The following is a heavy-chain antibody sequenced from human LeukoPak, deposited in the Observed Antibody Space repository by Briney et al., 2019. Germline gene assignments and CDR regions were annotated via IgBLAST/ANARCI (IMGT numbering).Heavy chain of an antibody. CDR2: ISHDGGNA. D-gene: IGHD1-1*01. CDR3: ARGTLELDY. Sequence: GRSLRLSCSPSGFSFSGFGVHWVRQAPGKGPEWVALISHDGGNAEYVESVTGRFTISRDNSKNMVYLEMTSLRSDDTAVYYCARGTLELDYWGLGTLVIVSS. CDR1: GFSFSGFG. V-gene: IGHV3-30*03. J-gene: IGHJ4*02.